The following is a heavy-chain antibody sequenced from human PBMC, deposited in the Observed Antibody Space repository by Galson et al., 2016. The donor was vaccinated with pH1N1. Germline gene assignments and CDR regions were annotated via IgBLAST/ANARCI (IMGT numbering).Heavy chain of an antibody. D-gene: IGHD5-12*01. J-gene: IGHJ4*02. CDR3: ARDSEYSGHEGFH. V-gene: IGHV3-30*04. Sequence: LRLSCAASGFTFTSYALHWVRQAPGKGLEWVAVILYDGTNEYYADSVKGRFTISRDKTQSTVYLQMNSLRTEDTAVYYCARDSEYSGHEGFHWAQGTLVTVSS. CDR1: GFTFTSYA. CDR2: ILYDGTNE.